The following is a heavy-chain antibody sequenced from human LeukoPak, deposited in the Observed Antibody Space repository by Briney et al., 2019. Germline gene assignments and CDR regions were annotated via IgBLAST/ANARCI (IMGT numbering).Heavy chain of an antibody. D-gene: IGHD3-22*01. Sequence: PGGSVSLSCAASGFTYSSYGVNWARDARGKGGEGLSYISSSTSTIYYADSVKGRFTISRDNAKNSLYLQMNSLRDEDTAVYYCARARSSGYYNHFDYWGQGTLVTVSS. V-gene: IGHV3-48*02. CDR1: GFTYSSYG. CDR3: ARARSSGYYNHFDY. CDR2: ISSSTSTI. J-gene: IGHJ4*02.